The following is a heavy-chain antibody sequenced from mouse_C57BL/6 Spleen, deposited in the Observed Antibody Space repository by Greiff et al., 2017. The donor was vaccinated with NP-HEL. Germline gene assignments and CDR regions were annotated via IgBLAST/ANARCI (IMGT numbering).Heavy chain of an antibody. CDR3: TRGGSSGYRYAMDY. Sequence: QVQLQQSGAELVRPGASVTLSCKASGYTFTDYEMHWVKQTPVHGLEWIGAIDPDTGGTAYNQKFKGKAILTADKSSSTAYMELRSLTSEDSAVYYCTRGGSSGYRYAMDYWGQGTAVTVSS. V-gene: IGHV1-15*01. J-gene: IGHJ4*01. CDR2: IDPDTGGT. D-gene: IGHD3-2*02. CDR1: GYTFTDYE.